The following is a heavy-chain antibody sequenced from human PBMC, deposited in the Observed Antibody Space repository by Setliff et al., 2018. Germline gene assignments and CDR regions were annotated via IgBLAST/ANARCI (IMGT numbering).Heavy chain of an antibody. CDR2: ISAHNGYI. D-gene: IGHD2-2*01. Sequence: ASVKVSCKASGYTFSNYGISWVRQAPGQGLEWMGWISAHNGYIVYAQKLQGRVTMTTDTSANAAYVELRSLRSDDTAVYYCARDRATVVAPPTSTLFDPWGQGTLVTVSS. J-gene: IGHJ5*02. CDR3: ARDRATVVAPPTSTLFDP. V-gene: IGHV1-18*01. CDR1: GYTFSNYG.